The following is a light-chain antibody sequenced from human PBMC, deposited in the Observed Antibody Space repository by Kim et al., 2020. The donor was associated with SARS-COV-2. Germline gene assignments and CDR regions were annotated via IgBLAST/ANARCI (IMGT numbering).Light chain of an antibody. CDR1: QGIGTN. CDR3: QQINTYPST. V-gene: IGKV1-9*01. CDR2: FTS. Sequence: ASVGDRVTITCRASQGIGTNLVWYQQKPGKAPNLLIYFTSTLQSGVPSRFSGSGSGTEFTLTISTLQPEDFATYYCQQINTYPSTFGGGTKVDIK. J-gene: IGKJ4*01.